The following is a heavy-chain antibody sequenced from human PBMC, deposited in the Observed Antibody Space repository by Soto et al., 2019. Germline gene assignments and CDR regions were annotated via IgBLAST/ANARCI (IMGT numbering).Heavy chain of an antibody. D-gene: IGHD3-3*01. CDR2: ISRSGDST. Sequence: ESGGDLVQPRGSLRLSCEASGFSLTSHAMSWVRQAPGMGLEWVSAISRSGDSTYYGASVKGRFIVSRDNSKNIVYLQMKKLRVEDTAVYYSARNTPRHDFWSGYSDSWGQGTLVAVSP. CDR1: GFSLTSHA. V-gene: IGHV3-23*01. CDR3: ARNTPRHDFWSGYSDS. J-gene: IGHJ4*02.